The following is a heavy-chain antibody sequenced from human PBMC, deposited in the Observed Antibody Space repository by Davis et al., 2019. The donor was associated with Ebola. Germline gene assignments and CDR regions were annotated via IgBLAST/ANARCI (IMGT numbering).Heavy chain of an antibody. CDR3: ARGGSSWYGYGMDV. D-gene: IGHD6-13*01. J-gene: IGHJ6*02. CDR1: GGSISSYY. CDR2: IYYSGST. V-gene: IGHV4-59*12. Sequence: MPGGSLRLSCTVSGGSISSYYWSWIRQPPGKGLEWIGYIYYSGSTNYNPSLKSRVTISVDTSKNQFSLKLSSVTAADTAVYYCARGGSSWYGYGMDVWGQGTTVTVSS.